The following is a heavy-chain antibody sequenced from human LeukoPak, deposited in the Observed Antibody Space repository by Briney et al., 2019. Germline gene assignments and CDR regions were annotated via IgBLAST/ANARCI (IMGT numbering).Heavy chain of an antibody. CDR3: AKDPSRTWYGYYFDF. Sequence: PGRSLRLSCAASGFTFDHYAMHWVRQAPAKGLEWVSGITWNSGSIAYADSVKGRFTLSRDNAKNSLHLQMNSLRAEDTALYYCAKDPSRTWYGYYFDFWGQGTLVSVSS. D-gene: IGHD2-2*01. J-gene: IGHJ4*02. CDR1: GFTFDHYA. V-gene: IGHV3-9*01. CDR2: ITWNSGSI.